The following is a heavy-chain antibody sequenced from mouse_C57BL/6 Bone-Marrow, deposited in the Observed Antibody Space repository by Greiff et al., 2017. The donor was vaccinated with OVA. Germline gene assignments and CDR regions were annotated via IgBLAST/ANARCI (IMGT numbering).Heavy chain of an antibody. J-gene: IGHJ2*01. CDR3: ARDGSKYYFDY. CDR1: GYTFTSYW. D-gene: IGHD2-3*01. Sequence: VQLQQPGAELVRPGTSVKLSCTASGYTFTSYWMHWVKQRPGQGLEWIGVIDPSDSYTNYTQKFKGKATLTVDTSSSTAYMQRSSLTSEDSAVYYGARDGSKYYFDYWGQGTTLTVAS. V-gene: IGHV1-59*01. CDR2: IDPSDSYT.